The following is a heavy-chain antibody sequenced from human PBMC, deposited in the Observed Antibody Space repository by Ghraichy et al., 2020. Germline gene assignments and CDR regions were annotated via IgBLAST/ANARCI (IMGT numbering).Heavy chain of an antibody. Sequence: SQTLSLTCTVSGGSISSYYWSWIRQPPGKGLEWIGYIYYSGSTNYNPSLKSRVTISVDTSKNQFSLKLSSVTAADTAVYYCASSYSSSPIDYYYYGMDVWGQGTTVTVSS. J-gene: IGHJ6*02. D-gene: IGHD6-6*01. V-gene: IGHV4-59*01. CDR3: ASSYSSSPIDYYYYGMDV. CDR1: GGSISSYY. CDR2: IYYSGST.